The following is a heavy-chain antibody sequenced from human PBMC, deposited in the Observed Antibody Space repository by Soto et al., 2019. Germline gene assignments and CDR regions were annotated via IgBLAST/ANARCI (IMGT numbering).Heavy chain of an antibody. Sequence: QLQLQESGPGLVKPSETLSLTCNVSGGAIDRSNYYWDWLRQPPGKWLEWIGTTYYNGNAYYNPYLKSRVSMADDTSTIQFCLKLVSVTAADTAVYYCARHFVAVVIKGWGYWGQGTLVTVSS. D-gene: IGHD3-10*01. V-gene: IGHV4-39*01. J-gene: IGHJ4*02. CDR2: TYYNGNA. CDR3: ARHFVAVVIKGWGY. CDR1: GGAIDRSNYY.